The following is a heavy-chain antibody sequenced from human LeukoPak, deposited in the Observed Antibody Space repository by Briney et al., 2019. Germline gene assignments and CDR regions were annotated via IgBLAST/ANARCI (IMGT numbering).Heavy chain of an antibody. Sequence: SETLSLTCTVSGGSISSSSYYWGWIRQPPGKGLEWIGSIYYSGSTYYNPSLKSRVTISVDTSKNQFSLKLSSVTAADTAVYYCARAREGAFDYWGQGTLVTVSS. CDR2: IYYSGST. D-gene: IGHD3-16*01. J-gene: IGHJ4*02. V-gene: IGHV4-39*07. CDR3: ARAREGAFDY. CDR1: GGSISSSSYY.